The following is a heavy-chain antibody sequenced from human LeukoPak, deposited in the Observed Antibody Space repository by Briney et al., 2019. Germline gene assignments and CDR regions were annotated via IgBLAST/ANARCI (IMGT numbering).Heavy chain of an antibody. J-gene: IGHJ3*02. V-gene: IGHV1-46*01. D-gene: IGHD3-10*01. CDR1: GFTFTSYY. Sequence: GASVKVSCKASGFTFTSYYMHWVRQAPGQGLEWMGIINLSGGSTNYAQKFQGRVTMAADTSTSTAYMELSSLRSEDTAVYYCARSSTFYFGNLDIWGQGTMVTVSS. CDR2: INLSGGST. CDR3: ARSSTFYFGNLDI.